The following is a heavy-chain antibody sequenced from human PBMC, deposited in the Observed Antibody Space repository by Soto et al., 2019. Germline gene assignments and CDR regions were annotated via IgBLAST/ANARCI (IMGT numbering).Heavy chain of an antibody. CDR3: ARGLVPITKSGAIFCSGGSCYSSGAFDI. J-gene: IGHJ3*02. D-gene: IGHD2-15*01. Sequence: SETLSLTCTVSGGSISSSSYYWGWIRQPPGKGLEGIGSIYYSGSTYYNPSLKSRVTISVDTSKNQFSLKLSSVPAADTAVYYCARGLVPITKSGAIFCSGGSCYSSGAFDIWGQGTMVTVSS. CDR1: GGSISSSSYY. V-gene: IGHV4-39*01. CDR2: IYYSGST.